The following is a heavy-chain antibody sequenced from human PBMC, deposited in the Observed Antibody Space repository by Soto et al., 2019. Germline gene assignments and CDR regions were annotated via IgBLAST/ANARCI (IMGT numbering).Heavy chain of an antibody. D-gene: IGHD3-3*01. CDR3: ASVVTIFGVDPYYYGMDV. J-gene: IGHJ6*02. Sequence: LLKGYCKASGYTFTGYYMHWVLQAPGEGLEWMGWINPNSGGTNYAQKFQGRVTMTRDTSISTAYMELSRLRSDDTAVYYCASVVTIFGVDPYYYGMDVWGQGTTVTVSS. V-gene: IGHV1-2*02. CDR1: GYTFTGYY. CDR2: INPNSGGT.